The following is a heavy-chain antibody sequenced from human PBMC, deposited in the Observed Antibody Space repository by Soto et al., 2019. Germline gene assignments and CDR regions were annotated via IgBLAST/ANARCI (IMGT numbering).Heavy chain of an antibody. CDR2: ISSSSSTI. D-gene: IGHD2-2*01. CDR3: ARAPIVVVPAAGRKRTKKDYYYYMDV. V-gene: IGHV3-48*01. CDR1: GFTFSSYS. Sequence: GGSLRLSCAASGFTFSSYSMNWIRRAPGKGREWVSYISSSSSTIYYADSVKGRFTISRDNAKNSLYLQMNSLRAEDTAVYYCARAPIVVVPAAGRKRTKKDYYYYMDVWGKGTTVTV. J-gene: IGHJ6*03.